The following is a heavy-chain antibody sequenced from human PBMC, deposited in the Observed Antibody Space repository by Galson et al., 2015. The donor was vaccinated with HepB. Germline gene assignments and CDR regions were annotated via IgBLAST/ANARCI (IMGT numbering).Heavy chain of an antibody. D-gene: IGHD3-22*01. CDR3: AYDSSGYLLASFDY. CDR1: GYTFTGYY. J-gene: IGHJ4*02. V-gene: IGHV1-2*02. CDR2: INPNSGGT. Sequence: SVKVSCKASGYTFTGYYMHWVRQAPGQGLEWMGWINPNSGGTNYAQKFQGRVTMTRDTSISTAYMELSRLRSDDTAVYYCAYDSSGYLLASFDYWGQGTLVTVSS.